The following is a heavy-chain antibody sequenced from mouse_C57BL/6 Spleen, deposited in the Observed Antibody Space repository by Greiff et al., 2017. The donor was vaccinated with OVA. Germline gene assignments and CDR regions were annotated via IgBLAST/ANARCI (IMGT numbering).Heavy chain of an antibody. CDR1: GYTFTDYN. J-gene: IGHJ2*01. Sequence: EVKLQESGPELVKPGASVKMSCKASGYTFTDYNMHWVKQSHGKSLEWIGYINPNNGGTSYNQKFKGKATLTVNKSSSTAYMELRSLTSEDSAVYYCARRGYDYDGGGDYWGQGTTLTVSS. CDR3: ARRGYDYDGGGDY. D-gene: IGHD2-4*01. CDR2: INPNNGGT. V-gene: IGHV1-22*01.